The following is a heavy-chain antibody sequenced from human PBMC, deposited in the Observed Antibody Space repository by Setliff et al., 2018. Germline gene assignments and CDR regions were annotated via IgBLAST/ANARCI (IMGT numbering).Heavy chain of an antibody. J-gene: IGHJ4*02. Sequence: GGSLRLSCAASGITFKNAWMTWVRQAPGKGLEWVGRIKSILEDGTTDFSAPVKGRFSISRDDSKNVVYLQMNSLRVEDTALYYCAKVKKQLIRGSGFDLWGQGTLVTVSS. CDR2: IKSILEDGTT. CDR3: AKVKKQLIRGSGFDL. V-gene: IGHV3-15*01. D-gene: IGHD1-1*01. CDR1: GITFKNAW.